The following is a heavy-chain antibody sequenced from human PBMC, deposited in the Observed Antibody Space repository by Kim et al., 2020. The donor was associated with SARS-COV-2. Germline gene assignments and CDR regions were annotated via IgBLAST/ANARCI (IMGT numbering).Heavy chain of an antibody. Sequence: ASVKVSCKASGFTFTDFYIHWVRQAPGQGLEWMGRVDTKNGDTRYVRKYQGRVSMTRDTSTTTAYMELNSLTSDDTAVYYCARGGQAHESDPWGQGTLVT. CDR3: ARGGQAHESDP. J-gene: IGHJ5*02. CDR2: VDTKNGDT. V-gene: IGHV1-2*02. CDR1: GFTFTDFY.